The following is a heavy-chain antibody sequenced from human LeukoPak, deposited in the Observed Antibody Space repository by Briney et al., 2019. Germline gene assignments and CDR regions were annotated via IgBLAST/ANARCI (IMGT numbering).Heavy chain of an antibody. J-gene: IGHJ6*02. CDR1: GFTFSSYS. V-gene: IGHV3-21*01. CDR3: ARGAYCSSTSCIYYYYYYGMDV. Sequence: GGSLRLSCAASGFTFSSYSMNWVRQAPGKGLEWVSSISSSSSYIYYADSVKGRFTISRDNSKNTLYLQMNSLRAEDTAVYYCARGAYCSSTSCIYYYYYYGMDVWGQGTTVTVSS. CDR2: ISSSSSYI. D-gene: IGHD2-2*01.